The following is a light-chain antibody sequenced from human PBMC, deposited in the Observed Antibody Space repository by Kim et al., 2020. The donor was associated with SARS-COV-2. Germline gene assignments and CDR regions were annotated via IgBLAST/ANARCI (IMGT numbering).Light chain of an antibody. CDR2: RDS. J-gene: IGLJ2*01. CDR1: NIGSKN. V-gene: IGLV3-9*01. CDR3: QVWDSSTDVV. Sequence: SYELIQPLSVSVALGQTARITCGGNNIGSKNVHWYQQKPGQAPVLVIYRDSNRPSGIPERFSGSNSGNTATLTISRAQAGDEANYYCQVWDSSTDVVFGGGTQLTVL.